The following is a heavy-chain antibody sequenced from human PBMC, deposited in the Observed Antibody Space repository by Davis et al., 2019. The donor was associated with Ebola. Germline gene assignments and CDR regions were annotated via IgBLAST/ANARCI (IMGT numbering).Heavy chain of an antibody. CDR3: AKDSIIVGPTPFDS. J-gene: IGHJ4*02. D-gene: IGHD1-26*01. CDR1: GFTFSNYG. CDR2: ISYDGRIQ. Sequence: GESLKISCAASGFTFSNYGMHWVRQAPGKGLEWVAVISYDGRIQYYADSMKGRFTVSRDNSKNTLSLQMNSLRAEDTAVYYCAKDSIIVGPTPFDSWGQGTLVTVSS. V-gene: IGHV3-30*18.